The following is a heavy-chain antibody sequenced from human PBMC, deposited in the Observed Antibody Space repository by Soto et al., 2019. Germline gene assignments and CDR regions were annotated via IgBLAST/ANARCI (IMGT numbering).Heavy chain of an antibody. CDR3: AKDKLGEFGSRKKYYFDY. Sequence: DVQLLESGGGLVQPGGSLRLSCAASGFTFSSYAMTWVRQAPGKGLEWVSAIANSGGSTYYAASVKGRFTISRDNSKNTLYLQMNSLRAEDTAVYYCAKDKLGEFGSRKKYYFDYWGQGTLVTVSP. V-gene: IGHV3-23*01. D-gene: IGHD3-16*01. CDR1: GFTFSSYA. J-gene: IGHJ4*02. CDR2: IANSGGST.